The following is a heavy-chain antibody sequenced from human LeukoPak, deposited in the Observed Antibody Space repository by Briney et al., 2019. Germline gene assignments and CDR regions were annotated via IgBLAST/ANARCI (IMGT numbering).Heavy chain of an antibody. CDR1: GGSFSGYY. V-gene: IGHV4-34*01. Sequence: PTETLSLTCAVYGGSFSGYYWSWIRQPPGKGLEWIGEINHSGSTNYNPSLKSRVTISVDTSKNQFSLKLSSVTAADTAVYSCASSVRGHGRSWPHWGQGTLATVSS. CDR2: INHSGST. CDR3: ASSVRGHGRSWPH. J-gene: IGHJ1*01. D-gene: IGHD6-13*01.